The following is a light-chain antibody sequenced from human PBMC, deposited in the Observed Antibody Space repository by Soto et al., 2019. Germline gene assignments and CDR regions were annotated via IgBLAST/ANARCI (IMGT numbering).Light chain of an antibody. J-gene: IGKJ4*01. CDR2: EAV. CDR3: QQRSDWPPRLT. Sequence: EIVLTQSPATLSLSPGERATLSCRASQSVSNFLAWYQQKPGQAPRLLIYEAVKRATGIPTRFSGNGSGTEFSLTISSLEPEDFVVYYCQQRSDWPPRLTFGGGTKVEI. CDR1: QSVSNF. V-gene: IGKV3-11*01.